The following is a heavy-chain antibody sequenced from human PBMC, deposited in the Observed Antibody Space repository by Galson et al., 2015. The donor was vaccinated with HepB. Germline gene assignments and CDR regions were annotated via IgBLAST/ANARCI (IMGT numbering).Heavy chain of an antibody. CDR3: ARGKNYYDSSGYRNYYGMDV. V-gene: IGHV1-3*01. D-gene: IGHD3-22*01. CDR1: GYTFTSYA. CDR2: INAGNGNT. J-gene: IGHJ6*02. Sequence: SVKVSCKASGYTFTSYAMHWVRQAPGQRLEWMGWINAGNGNTKYSQKFQGRVTITRDTSASTAYMELSSLRSEDTAVYYCARGKNYYDSSGYRNYYGMDVWGQGTTVTVSS.